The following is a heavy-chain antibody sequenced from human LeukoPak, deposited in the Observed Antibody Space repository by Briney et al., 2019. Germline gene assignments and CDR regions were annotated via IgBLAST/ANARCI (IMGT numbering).Heavy chain of an antibody. D-gene: IGHD6-19*01. CDR1: GFTVSSNY. J-gene: IGHJ4*02. CDR3: ARGTGWSDPYFDY. V-gene: IGHV3-66*01. Sequence: GGSLRLSCAASGFTVSSNYMSWVRQAPGKGLEWVSVIYSGGSTYYADSVKGRFTISRDNAKNSLYLQMNSLRAEDTAVYYCARGTGWSDPYFDYWGQGTLVTVSS. CDR2: IYSGGST.